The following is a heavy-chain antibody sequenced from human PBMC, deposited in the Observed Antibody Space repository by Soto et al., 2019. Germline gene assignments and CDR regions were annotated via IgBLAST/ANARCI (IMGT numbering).Heavy chain of an antibody. J-gene: IGHJ5*02. CDR3: ARRTYSSSRYDNWFDP. D-gene: IGHD6-6*01. V-gene: IGHV4-59*01. Sequence: SETLSLTYTVSGGSISSYYWSWIRQPPGKGLEWIGYIYYSGSTNYNPSLKSRVTISVDTSKNQFSLKLSSVTAADTAVYYCARRTYSSSRYDNWFDPWGQGTLVTVSS. CDR1: GGSISSYY. CDR2: IYYSGST.